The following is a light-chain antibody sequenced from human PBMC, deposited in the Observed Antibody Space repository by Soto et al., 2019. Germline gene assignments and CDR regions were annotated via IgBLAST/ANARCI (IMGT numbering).Light chain of an antibody. J-gene: IGKJ3*01. CDR1: QDIGTW. CDR2: VAS. CDR3: QQADRFPFT. Sequence: DIQLTQSPSSVSASVGDRVTITCRASQDIGTWLAWYQQKPGKAPKLLIYVASNLQSGVPSRFSGAGSGTDFNLTITRLQPEDFATYHSQQADRFPFTFGPGTKVDFK. V-gene: IGKV1-12*01.